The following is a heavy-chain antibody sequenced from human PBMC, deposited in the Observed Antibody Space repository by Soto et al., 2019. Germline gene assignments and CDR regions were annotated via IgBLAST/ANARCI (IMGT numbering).Heavy chain of an antibody. CDR1: GFTFSSFA. CDR2: ISDSGDST. CDR3: AKDSITFFYGVDV. V-gene: IGHV3-23*01. J-gene: IGHJ6*02. Sequence: GGSLRLSCAASGFTFSSFAMNWVRQAPGKGLEWVSSISDSGDSTYYADSVKGRFTISRDNSKKTLYLQMNSLRAEDTAVYYCAKDSITFFYGVDVWGQGTTVTVSS. D-gene: IGHD3-10*01.